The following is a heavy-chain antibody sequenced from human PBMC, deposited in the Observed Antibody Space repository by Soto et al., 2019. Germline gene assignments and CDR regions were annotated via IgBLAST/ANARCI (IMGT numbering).Heavy chain of an antibody. Sequence: SVKVSCKTSGGTFSSYAISWVRQAPGQGLEWMGGIIPIFGTANYAQKFQGRVTITADESTSTAYMELSSLRSEDTAVYYCARDLNAREYSSSWPRMDVWGQGTTVTVSS. CDR2: IIPIFGTA. V-gene: IGHV1-69*13. D-gene: IGHD6-13*01. CDR3: ARDLNAREYSSSWPRMDV. J-gene: IGHJ6*02. CDR1: GGTFSSYA.